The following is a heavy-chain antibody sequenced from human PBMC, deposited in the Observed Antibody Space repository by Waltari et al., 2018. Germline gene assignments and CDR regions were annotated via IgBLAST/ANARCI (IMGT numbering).Heavy chain of an antibody. CDR3: ARARYFDY. Sequence: QVQLQESGPGLVKPSETLSLTCAVSGDSISSDYSWGWIRQPPGKGLEWIGSIYHTGSAYYNPSLGSRVTISVDTSENQLSLKLSSVTAADTAVYYCARARYFDYWGQGTLVTVSS. V-gene: IGHV4-38-2*01. J-gene: IGHJ4*02. CDR2: IYHTGSA. CDR1: GDSISSDYS.